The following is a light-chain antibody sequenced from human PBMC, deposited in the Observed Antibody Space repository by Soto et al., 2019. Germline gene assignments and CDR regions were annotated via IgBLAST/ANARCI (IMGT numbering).Light chain of an antibody. J-gene: IGLJ1*01. Sequence: QSALTQPASVSGSPGQSITITWTATSSDVGGYNYVSWYQQHPGKAPKLMIYEVSNRPSGVSNRFSGSKSGNTASLTISGLQAEDEADYYCSSYTSSSIDYVFGTGTKVTVL. V-gene: IGLV2-14*01. CDR2: EVS. CDR1: SSDVGGYNY. CDR3: SSYTSSSIDYV.